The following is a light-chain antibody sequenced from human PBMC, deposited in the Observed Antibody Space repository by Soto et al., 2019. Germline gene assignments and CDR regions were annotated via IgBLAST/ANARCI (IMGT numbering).Light chain of an antibody. Sequence: EIVLTQSPATLSLSPGERATLSCRASQSVSSYLAWYQQKAGQAPRLLIYDASNRATGIPARFSGSGSGTDFTLTISSLEPEDFAVYYCQQRTNWLWTFGQGTKGKSN. CDR2: DAS. CDR3: QQRTNWLWT. J-gene: IGKJ1*01. CDR1: QSVSSY. V-gene: IGKV3-11*01.